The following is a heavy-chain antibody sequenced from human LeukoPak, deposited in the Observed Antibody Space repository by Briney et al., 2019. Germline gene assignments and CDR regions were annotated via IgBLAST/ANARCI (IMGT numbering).Heavy chain of an antibody. CDR2: IVVGSGNT. CDR1: GFTFTSSA. J-gene: IGHJ6*02. V-gene: IGHV1-58*02. D-gene: IGHD6-13*01. CDR3: AADLRYGSGWSSYYYYGMDV. Sequence: SVKVSCKASGFTFTSSAMQWVRQARGQRLEWIGWIVVGSGNTNYAQKFQERVTITRDMSTSTAYMELSSLRSEDTAVYYCAADLRYGSGWSSYYYYGMDVWGQGTTVTVSS.